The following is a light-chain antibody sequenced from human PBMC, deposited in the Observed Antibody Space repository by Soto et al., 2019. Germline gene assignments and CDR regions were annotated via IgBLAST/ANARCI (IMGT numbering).Light chain of an antibody. J-gene: IGLJ1*01. CDR1: SSDVGGYNY. CDR2: DVS. V-gene: IGLV2-14*01. CDR3: SSYTSSSTYV. Sequence: SVLTQPASVSGSPGQSITISCTGTSSDVGGYNYVSWYQQHPGKAPKLMIYDVSNRPSGVSNRFSGSKSGNTASLTISGLQAEDEADYYCSSYTSSSTYVFGTGTEVTVL.